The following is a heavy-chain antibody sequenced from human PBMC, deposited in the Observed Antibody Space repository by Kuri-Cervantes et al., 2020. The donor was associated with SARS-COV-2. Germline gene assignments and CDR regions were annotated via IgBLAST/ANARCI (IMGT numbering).Heavy chain of an antibody. CDR2: IKQDGSEK. Sequence: GGSLRLSCAASGFTFSSYWMSWVRQAPGKGLEWVANIKQDGSEKYYVDSVKGRFTISRDNAKNSLYLQMNSLRAEDTAVYYCARDAGYCSSTSCYAFNYWGQGTLVTVSS. J-gene: IGHJ4*02. CDR1: GFTFSSYW. CDR3: ARDAGYCSSTSCYAFNY. D-gene: IGHD2-2*01. V-gene: IGHV3-7*01.